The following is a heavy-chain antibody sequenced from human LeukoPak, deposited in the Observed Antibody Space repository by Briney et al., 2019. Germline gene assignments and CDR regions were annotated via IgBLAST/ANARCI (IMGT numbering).Heavy chain of an antibody. CDR2: IYPGDSDT. CDR3: ARRGYCSGGDCYSAAFDI. Sequence: GESLKISCKGSGYSFTTYWIAWVRQMPGKGLEWMGIIYPGDSDTRYSPSFHGQVTMSADRSISTAYLQWSSLTASDTAMYYCARRGYCSGGDCYSAAFDISGQGTMVTVSS. CDR1: GYSFTTYW. V-gene: IGHV5-51*01. J-gene: IGHJ3*02. D-gene: IGHD2-15*01.